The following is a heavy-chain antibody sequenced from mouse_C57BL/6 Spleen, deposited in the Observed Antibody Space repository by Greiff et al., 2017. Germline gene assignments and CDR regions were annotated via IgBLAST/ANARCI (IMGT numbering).Heavy chain of an antibody. J-gene: IGHJ2*01. CDR2: IDPSDSYP. CDR3: ARSPLFYFDY. V-gene: IGHV1-69*01. D-gene: IGHD1-1*01. Sequence: QVQLQQPGAELVMPGASVKLSCKASGYTFTSYWMHWVKQRPGQGLEWIGEIDPSDSYPNYNQKFKGKSTLTVDKSSSTAYMQLSSLTSEDSAVYYCARSPLFYFDYWGQGTTLTVSS. CDR1: GYTFTSYW.